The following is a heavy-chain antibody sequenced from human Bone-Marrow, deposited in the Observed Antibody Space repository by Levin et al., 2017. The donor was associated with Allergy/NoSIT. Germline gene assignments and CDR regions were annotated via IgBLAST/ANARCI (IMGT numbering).Heavy chain of an antibody. CDR2: IYNTGTT. V-gene: IGHV4-38-2*02. CDR1: GYSITSGFF. CDR3: GRVTRTGHDVAF. J-gene: IGHJ4*02. D-gene: IGHD5-12*01. Sequence: SETLSLNCHVSGYSITSGFFWGWIRQSPGRRPEWVGHIYNTGTTYYNPSLQSRVTTSVDTSSNQSSLNLTSVPATDSAVYDCGRVTRTGHDVAFWGQGVLVTVSS.